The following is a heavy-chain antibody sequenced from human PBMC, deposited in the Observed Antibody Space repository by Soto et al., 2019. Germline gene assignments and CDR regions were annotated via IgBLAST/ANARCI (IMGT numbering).Heavy chain of an antibody. Sequence: SETLSLTCAVYGGSFSGYYWSWIRQPPGKGLEWIGEINHSGSTNYNPSLKSRVTISVDTSKNQFSLKLSSVTAADMAVYYCARGGTMVRGVRKAGYYGMDVWGQGTTVTVSS. D-gene: IGHD3-10*01. CDR1: GGSFSGYY. J-gene: IGHJ6*02. V-gene: IGHV4-34*01. CDR2: INHSGST. CDR3: ARGGTMVRGVRKAGYYGMDV.